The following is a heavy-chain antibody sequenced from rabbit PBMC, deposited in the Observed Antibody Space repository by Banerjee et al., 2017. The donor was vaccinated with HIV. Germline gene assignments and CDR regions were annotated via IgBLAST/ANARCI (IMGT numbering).Heavy chain of an antibody. D-gene: IGHD4-1*01. J-gene: IGHJ6*01. V-gene: IGHV1S7*01. Sequence: QLKESGGGLVQPGGSLKLSCKASGFDFSNYYMSWVRQAPGKGLEWIGYIDLVFGNTYYASWVNGRFTISSHNAQNTLYLQLNSLTAADTATYFCAREPKWVAGVGDLWGPGTLVTVS. CDR1: GFDFSNYY. CDR2: IDLVFGNT. CDR3: AREPKWVAGVGDL.